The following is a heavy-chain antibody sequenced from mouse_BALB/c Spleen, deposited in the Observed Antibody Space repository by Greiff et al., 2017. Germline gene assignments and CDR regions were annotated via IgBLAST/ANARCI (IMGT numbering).Heavy chain of an antibody. V-gene: IGHV5-6-3*01. D-gene: IGHD2-4*01. Sequence: DVKLVESGGGLVQPGGSLKLSCAASGFTFSSYGMSWVRQTPDKRLELVATINSNGGSTYYPDSVKGRFTISRDNAKNTLYLQMSSLKSEDTAMYYCARVGLRRFAYWGQGTLVTVSA. CDR3: ARVGLRRFAY. CDR1: GFTFSSYG. CDR2: INSNGGST. J-gene: IGHJ3*01.